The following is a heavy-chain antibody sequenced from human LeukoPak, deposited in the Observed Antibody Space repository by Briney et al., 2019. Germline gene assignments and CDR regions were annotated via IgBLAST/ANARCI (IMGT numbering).Heavy chain of an antibody. Sequence: ASVKVSCKASGYTFTSYYIHWVRQAPGQGLEWMGIINPSGGSTSYAQKFQGRVTMTRDTSTSTVYMELSSLRSEDTAVYYCARDGGSLLMVYAMPPSWFDPWGQGTLVTVSS. CDR3: ARDGGSLLMVYAMPPSWFDP. V-gene: IGHV1-46*01. J-gene: IGHJ5*02. D-gene: IGHD2-8*01. CDR2: INPSGGST. CDR1: GYTFTSYY.